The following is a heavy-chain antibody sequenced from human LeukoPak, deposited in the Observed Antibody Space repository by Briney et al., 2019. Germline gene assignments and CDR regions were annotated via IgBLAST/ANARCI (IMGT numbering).Heavy chain of an antibody. CDR3: ASHDYGDFFDY. D-gene: IGHD4-17*01. CDR1: GASISDHY. Sequence: SETLSLTCSVSGASISDHYWSWIRKPPGRGLEWVANVYYSGTTNYNPSLRSRVSISLDTSKNQFSLKLRSVTAADTAVYYCASHDYGDFFDYWGQGTLVTVSS. CDR2: VYYSGTT. J-gene: IGHJ4*02. V-gene: IGHV4-59*11.